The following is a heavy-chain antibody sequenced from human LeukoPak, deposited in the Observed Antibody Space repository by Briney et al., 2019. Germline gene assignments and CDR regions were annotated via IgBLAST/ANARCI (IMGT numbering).Heavy chain of an antibody. CDR2: IKQDGSEK. J-gene: IGHJ6*02. Sequence: PGGSLRLSCAASGFTFSSDWMSWVRQAPGKGLEWVANIKQDGSEKYYVDSVKGRFTISRDNAKNSLYLQMNSLRAEDTAVYYCARDRYSSGWYASYYYYGMDVWGQGTTVTVSS. CDR1: GFTFSSDW. V-gene: IGHV3-7*05. D-gene: IGHD6-19*01. CDR3: ARDRYSSGWYASYYYYGMDV.